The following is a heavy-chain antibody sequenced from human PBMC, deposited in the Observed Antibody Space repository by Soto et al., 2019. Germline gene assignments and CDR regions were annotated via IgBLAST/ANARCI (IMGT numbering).Heavy chain of an antibody. CDR1: GGSISSSNW. V-gene: IGHV4-4*02. J-gene: IGHJ3*02. CDR3: ARDWKWELLGAFDI. CDR2: IYHSGST. Sequence: SETLSLTCAVSGGSISSSNWWSWVRQPPGKGLEWIGEIYHSGSTNYNPSLKSRVTISVDKSKNQFSLKLSSVTAADTAVYYCARDWKWELLGAFDIWGQGTMVTVSS. D-gene: IGHD1-26*01.